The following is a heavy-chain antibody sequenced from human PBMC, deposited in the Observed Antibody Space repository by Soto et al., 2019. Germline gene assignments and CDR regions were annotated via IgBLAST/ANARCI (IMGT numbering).Heavy chain of an antibody. CDR3: AGLDASGSSKVEDH. J-gene: IGHJ4*02. V-gene: IGHV3-73*01. CDR2: IRSKANRYET. Sequence: GGSLRLSCAASGFSFSGASVHWVRQSSGKGLEWVGRIRSKANRYETAYAASVKDRFTISRDDSKNTAYLQMNSLKTDDTAVYYCAGLDASGSSKVEDHWGQGTLVTVSS. D-gene: IGHD6-6*01. CDR1: GFSFSGAS.